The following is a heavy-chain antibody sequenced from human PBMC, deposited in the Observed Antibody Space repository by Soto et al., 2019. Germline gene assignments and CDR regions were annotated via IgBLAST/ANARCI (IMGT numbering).Heavy chain of an antibody. CDR2: IIPIFNSA. D-gene: IGHD6-19*01. Sequence: QVQLVQSGAEVKRPGSSVKVSCKASGGTFNNYALSWVRQAPGQGLEWVGGIIPIFNSANYAQKFQGRVTITADDSTSTAYMELRSLRPDDTAVYYCARGTYSSGWYLFDYWGQGTLVTVSS. V-gene: IGHV1-69*01. J-gene: IGHJ4*02. CDR1: GGTFNNYA. CDR3: ARGTYSSGWYLFDY.